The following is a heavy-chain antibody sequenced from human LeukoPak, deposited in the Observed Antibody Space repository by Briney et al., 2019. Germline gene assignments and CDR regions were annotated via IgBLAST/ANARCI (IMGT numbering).Heavy chain of an antibody. V-gene: IGHV3-7*01. CDR3: AREFPTSRQQLVWFVEPKYYFDY. CDR2: IKQDGSEK. D-gene: IGHD6-13*01. Sequence: GGSLRLSCAASGFTFSNAWMSWVRQAPGKGLEWVANIKQDGSEKYYVDSVKGRFTISRDNAKNSLYLQVNSLRAEDTAVYYCAREFPTSRQQLVWFVEPKYYFDYWGQGTLVTVSS. CDR1: GFTFSNAW. J-gene: IGHJ4*02.